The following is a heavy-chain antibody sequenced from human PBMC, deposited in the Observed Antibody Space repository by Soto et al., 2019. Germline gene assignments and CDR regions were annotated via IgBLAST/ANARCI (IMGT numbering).Heavy chain of an antibody. CDR2: INAGNGNT. Sequence: QVNLVQSGAEVRRPGASVKVSCKTSGYTFSTYAMHWVRQAPGQRLEWMGWINAGNGNTKYSQNFEGRVTITRDTSASTVYMELNSLRSEDTAVYYCARDQQLRNWFDPWGQGTLVTVSS. CDR1: GYTFSTYA. CDR3: ARDQQLRNWFDP. J-gene: IGHJ5*02. V-gene: IGHV1-3*01. D-gene: IGHD6-13*01.